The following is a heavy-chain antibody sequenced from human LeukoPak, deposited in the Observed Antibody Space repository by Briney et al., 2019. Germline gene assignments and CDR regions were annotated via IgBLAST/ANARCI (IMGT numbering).Heavy chain of an antibody. V-gene: IGHV1-69*05. D-gene: IGHD2-2*01. Sequence: GASVKVSCKASGGTFSSYAISWVRQAPGQGLERMGRIIPIFGTANYAQKFQGRVTITTDESTSTAYMELSSLRSEDTAVYYCARAIDCSSTSCFSRVVNTWGQGTLVTVSS. CDR2: IIPIFGTA. J-gene: IGHJ5*02. CDR3: ARAIDCSSTSCFSRVVNT. CDR1: GGTFSSYA.